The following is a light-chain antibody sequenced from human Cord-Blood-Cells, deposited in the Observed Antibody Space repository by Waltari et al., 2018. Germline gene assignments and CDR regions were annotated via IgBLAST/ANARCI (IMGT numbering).Light chain of an antibody. J-gene: IGLJ1*01. CDR3: SSYTSSSTDV. Sequence: QSALTQPASVSGSPGQSITISCTGTSSDVGGYNYVSWYQQHPGKAPKLMIYDVSNRPSGVSNRFSGSQSGNTACLTISVLQAEDEADYDCSSYTSSSTDVFGTGTKVTVL. CDR1: SSDVGGYNY. CDR2: DVS. V-gene: IGLV2-14*03.